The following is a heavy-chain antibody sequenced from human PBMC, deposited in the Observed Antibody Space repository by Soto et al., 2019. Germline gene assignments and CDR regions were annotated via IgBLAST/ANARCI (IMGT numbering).Heavy chain of an antibody. J-gene: IGHJ4*02. Sequence: EVQLVESGGDLVQPGGSLRLSCAASGLTFSDYWMHWVRQAPGKGLVWVSRVNSDGTSTAYADSVKGRFTISRDNAKNTLYLQMNSLRAEDTAVYYCARGWTGGYWGQGTLVTVSS. CDR3: ARGWTGGY. CDR1: GLTFSDYW. CDR2: VNSDGTST. V-gene: IGHV3-74*01. D-gene: IGHD2-15*01.